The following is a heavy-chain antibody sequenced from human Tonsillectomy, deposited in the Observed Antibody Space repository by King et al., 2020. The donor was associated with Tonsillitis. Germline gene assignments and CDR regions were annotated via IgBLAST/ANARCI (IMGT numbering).Heavy chain of an antibody. CDR1: GGTFTSYT. CDR3: ASGAYCGGDCYLAWFDP. J-gene: IGHJ5*02. D-gene: IGHD2-21*02. V-gene: IGHV1-69*06. Sequence: QLVQSGADVKKPGSSGMVSCKASGGTFTSYTISWLRQAPGQGLEWMGGMSPGFDTTNYAQKFQGRVTITADKSTSTAYMEVSSLRSEDTAVYYCASGAYCGGDCYLAWFDPWGQGTLVTVSS. CDR2: MSPGFDTT.